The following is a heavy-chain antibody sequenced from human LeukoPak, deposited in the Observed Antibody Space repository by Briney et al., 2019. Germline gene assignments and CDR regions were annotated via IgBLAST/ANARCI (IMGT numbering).Heavy chain of an antibody. CDR3: ARSSMGGRDYHLDS. CDR1: GFTFSTYW. J-gene: IGHJ4*02. CDR2: IKTDGSQT. V-gene: IGHV3-7*01. D-gene: IGHD4/OR15-4a*01. Sequence: GGSLRLSCAASGFTFSTYWMAWVRQAPGKGLEWVANIKTDGSQTYYLDSVKGRFTISRDNAKNFLSLQLGSLRADDTGVYYCARSSMGGRDYHLDSWGQGTLVTVSS.